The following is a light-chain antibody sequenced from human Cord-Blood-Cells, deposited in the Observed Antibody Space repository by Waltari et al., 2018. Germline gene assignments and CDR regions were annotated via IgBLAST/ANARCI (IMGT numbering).Light chain of an antibody. CDR2: DVS. CDR1: RSDVGGYNY. Sequence: QSALTQPASVSGSPGQSITISSTGTRSDVGGYNYVSWYQQHPGKAPKLMIYDVSNRPSGVSNRFSGSKSGNTASLTISGLQAEDEADYYCSSYTSSSTLYVFGTGTKVTVL. V-gene: IGLV2-14*03. CDR3: SSYTSSSTLYV. J-gene: IGLJ1*01.